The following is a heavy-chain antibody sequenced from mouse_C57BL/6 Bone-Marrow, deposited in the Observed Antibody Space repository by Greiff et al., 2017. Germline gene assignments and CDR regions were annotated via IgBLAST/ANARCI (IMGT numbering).Heavy chain of an antibody. CDR1: GFTFSDYY. J-gene: IGHJ1*03. CDR2: ISNGGGSN. CDR3: ARPIYSTSAGYFDV. Sequence: VQLKESGGGLVQPGGSLKLSCAASGFTFSDYYMYWVRQTPEKRLEWVAYISNGGGSNYYPDTVKGRFTISRDNAKNTLYLQMSRPKSEDTTMYYCARPIYSTSAGYFDVWGTGTTVTVSS. V-gene: IGHV5-12*01. D-gene: IGHD2-1*01.